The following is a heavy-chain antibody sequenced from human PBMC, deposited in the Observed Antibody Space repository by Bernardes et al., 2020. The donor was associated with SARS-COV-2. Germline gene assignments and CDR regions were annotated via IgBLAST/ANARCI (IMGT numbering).Heavy chain of an antibody. CDR1: GFTFSRYW. J-gene: IGHJ6*02. CDR3: GISMDRGVIPLYYYDMDV. Sequence: GGSLRLSCAASGFTFSRYWMSWVRQAPGKGLEWVANIKPDGSEKYYVDSVKGRFTISRDNAKNSLYLQMLSLRAEDTAVYYCGISMDRGVIPLYYYDMDVWGQGTTVTVSS. D-gene: IGHD3-10*01. CDR2: IKPDGSEK. V-gene: IGHV3-7*03.